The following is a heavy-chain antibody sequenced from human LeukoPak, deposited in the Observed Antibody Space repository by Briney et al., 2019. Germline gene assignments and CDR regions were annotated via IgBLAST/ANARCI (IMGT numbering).Heavy chain of an antibody. J-gene: IGHJ6*03. D-gene: IGHD3-10*01. CDR2: ISSSGSTI. V-gene: IGHV3-11*04. CDR1: GFTFSDYY. CDR3: ARVPSIWFGEIYYMDV. Sequence: GGSLRLSCAASGFTFSDYYVSWTRQAPGKGLEWVSYISSSGSTIYYADSVKGRFTISRDNAKNSLYLQMNSLRAEDTAVYYCARVPSIWFGEIYYMDVWGKGTTVTVSS.